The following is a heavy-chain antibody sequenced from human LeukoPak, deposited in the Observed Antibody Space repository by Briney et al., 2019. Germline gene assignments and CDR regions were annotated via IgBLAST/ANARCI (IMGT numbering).Heavy chain of an antibody. V-gene: IGHV1-2*02. Sequence: ASVKVSCKASGYTFTGYYMHWVRQAPGQGLEWMGWINPNSGGKNYAQKFQGRVTMTRDTSISTAYMELSRLRSDDTAVYYCAREYSGYPSPGYRNPYYFDYWGQGTLVTVSS. J-gene: IGHJ4*02. D-gene: IGHD5-12*01. CDR3: AREYSGYPSPGYRNPYYFDY. CDR2: INPNSGGK. CDR1: GYTFTGYY.